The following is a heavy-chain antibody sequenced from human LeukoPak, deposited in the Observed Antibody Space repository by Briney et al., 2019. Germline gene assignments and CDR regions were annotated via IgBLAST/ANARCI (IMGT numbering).Heavy chain of an antibody. Sequence: GGSLRLSCAASGFTFSDYYMSWIRQAPGKGLEWVSYISSSGSTIYYADSVKGRFTISRDNAKNSLYLQMNSLRAEDTAVYYCARAFAAYCGSGSYYNSTYNWFDPWGQGTLVTVSS. J-gene: IGHJ5*02. V-gene: IGHV3-11*01. CDR3: ARAFAAYCGSGSYYNSTYNWFDP. CDR2: ISSSGSTI. CDR1: GFTFSDYY. D-gene: IGHD3-10*01.